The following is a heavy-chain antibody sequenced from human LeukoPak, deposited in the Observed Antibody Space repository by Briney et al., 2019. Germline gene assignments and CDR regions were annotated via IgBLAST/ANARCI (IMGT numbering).Heavy chain of an antibody. V-gene: IGHV3-11*01. CDR2: ISGSGTTI. CDR3: GRDFGLVGTKRSFDL. CDR1: GFTFTDYY. J-gene: IGHJ3*01. Sequence: GGSLRLSCAASGFTFTDYYMGWIRQAPGKGLEWLSYISGSGTTIFYADSVKGRFAISRDNAKNSVDLQMNSLRAEDTAVYYCGRDFGLVGTKRSFDLWGQGTMVTVSS. D-gene: IGHD1-7*01.